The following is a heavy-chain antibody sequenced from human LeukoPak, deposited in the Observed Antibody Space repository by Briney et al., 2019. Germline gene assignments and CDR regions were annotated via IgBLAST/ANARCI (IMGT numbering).Heavy chain of an antibody. Sequence: PSETLSLTCAVYGGSFSGYYWSWIRQPPGKGLEWIGEINHSGSTNYNPSLKSRVTISVDTSKNQFSLKLSSVTAADTAVYYCARHGDYEIDYWGQGTLVTVSS. CDR1: GGSFSGYY. V-gene: IGHV4-34*01. CDR3: ARHGDYEIDY. D-gene: IGHD4-17*01. J-gene: IGHJ4*02. CDR2: INHSGST.